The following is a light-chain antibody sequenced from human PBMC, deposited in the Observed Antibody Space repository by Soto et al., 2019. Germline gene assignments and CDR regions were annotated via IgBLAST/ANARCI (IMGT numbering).Light chain of an antibody. CDR2: SNN. J-gene: IGLJ2*01. Sequence: QSVLTQPPSASGTPGQRVTISCSGSSPNIGSNIVNWYQQFPGTAPKLLIYSNNQRPSGVPDRFSGYKSGTSASLAISGLQSEDEADYYCAAWDDNLNGVVFGGRTKLTVL. CDR1: SPNIGSNI. CDR3: AAWDDNLNGVV. V-gene: IGLV1-44*01.